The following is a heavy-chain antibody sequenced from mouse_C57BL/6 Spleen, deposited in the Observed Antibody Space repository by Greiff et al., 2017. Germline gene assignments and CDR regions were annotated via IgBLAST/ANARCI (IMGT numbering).Heavy chain of an antibody. V-gene: IGHV1-18*01. CDR2: INPNNGGT. CDR1: GYTFTDYN. J-gene: IGHJ4*01. CDR3: ARRRDGYYDYAMDY. Sequence: VQLQQSGPELVKPGASVKIPCKASGYTFTDYNMDWVKQSHGKSLEWIGDINPNNGGTIYNQKFKGKATLTVDKSSSTAYMELRSLTSEDTAVYYCARRRDGYYDYAMDYWGQGTSVTVSS. D-gene: IGHD2-3*01.